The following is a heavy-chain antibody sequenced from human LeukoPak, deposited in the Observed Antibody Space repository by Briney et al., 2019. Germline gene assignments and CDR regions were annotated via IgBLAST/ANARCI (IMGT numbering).Heavy chain of an antibody. Sequence: GGSLRLSCAASGFTFSNYGMHWVRQAPGKGLEWVAVISYDESDKYYADSVKGRFTISRDNSKNTLYLQMNSLRPEDTAVYYCARPLYGGYEDGGYWGQGTLVTVSS. D-gene: IGHD5-12*01. CDR2: ISYDESDK. CDR3: ARPLYGGYEDGGY. V-gene: IGHV3-30*03. J-gene: IGHJ4*02. CDR1: GFTFSNYG.